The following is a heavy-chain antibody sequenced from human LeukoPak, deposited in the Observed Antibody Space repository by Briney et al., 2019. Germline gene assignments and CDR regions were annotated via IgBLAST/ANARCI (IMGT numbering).Heavy chain of an antibody. CDR2: ISGSGGST. Sequence: GGSLRLSCGASGFTFSSYAMSWVRKAPGKGREGVSAISGSGGSTYYADSVKGRFTISRDNSTNTLYLQMNSLRAEDTAVYYCAKGENVRYCSGGSCLPFDYWGQATLVTVSS. V-gene: IGHV3-23*01. J-gene: IGHJ4*02. D-gene: IGHD2-15*01. CDR1: GFTFSSYA. CDR3: AKGENVRYCSGGSCLPFDY.